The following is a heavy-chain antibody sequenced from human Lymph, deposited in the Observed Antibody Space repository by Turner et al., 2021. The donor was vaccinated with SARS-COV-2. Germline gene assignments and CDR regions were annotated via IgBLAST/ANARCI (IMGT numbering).Heavy chain of an antibody. Sequence: QLQLQESAPGLVEPSAALSLPCTVAGDSINSSFYYWGWIRQPPGKGLEWIGSIYYSGSTYYNPSLKSRVTISVDTSKNQFSLKLSSVTAADTAVFYCARGSPQGWYVSVFDYWGQGTMVTVSS. CDR1: GDSINSSFYY. CDR3: ARGSPQGWYVSVFDY. D-gene: IGHD3-10*01. CDR2: IYYSGST. V-gene: IGHV4-39*01. J-gene: IGHJ4*02.